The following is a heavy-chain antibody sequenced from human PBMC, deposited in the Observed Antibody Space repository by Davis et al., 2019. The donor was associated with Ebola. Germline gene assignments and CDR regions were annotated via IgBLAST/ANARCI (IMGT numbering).Heavy chain of an antibody. D-gene: IGHD5-18*01. CDR1: GFTFNSYG. V-gene: IGHV3-30*02. CDR2: ITYDGKNE. Sequence: GESLKISCAASGFTFNSYGMHWVRQPPGKGPEWVAFITYDGKNEYYAASVKGRLTISRDNSKNMVYLQMNSLRSNDTAVYYCANARYSYGAAYFDHWGQGTLVTVSS. CDR3: ANARYSYGAAYFDH. J-gene: IGHJ4*02.